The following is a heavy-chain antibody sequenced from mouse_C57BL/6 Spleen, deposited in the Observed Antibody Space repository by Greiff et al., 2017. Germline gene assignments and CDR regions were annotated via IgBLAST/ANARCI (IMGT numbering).Heavy chain of an antibody. CDR1: GYSFTGYY. D-gene: IGHD1-1*01. CDR3: ARGDTTGYFDV. V-gene: IGHV1-42*01. CDR2: INPSTGGT. J-gene: IGHJ1*03. Sequence: VHVKQSGPELVKPGASVKISCKASGYSFTGYYMNWVKQSPEKSLEWIGEINPSTGGTTYNQKFKAKATLTVDKSSSTAYMQLKSLTSEDSAVYYCARGDTTGYFDVWGTGTTVTVSS.